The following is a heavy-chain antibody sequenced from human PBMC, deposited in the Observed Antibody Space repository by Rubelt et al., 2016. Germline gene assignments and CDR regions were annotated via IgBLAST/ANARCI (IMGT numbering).Heavy chain of an antibody. Sequence: GIIYPGDSDTRYSPSFQGQVTISADKSISTAYLQWSSLKASDTAMYYCARLGDSSSWYPWIDYWGQGTLVTVSS. CDR3: ARLGDSSSWYPWIDY. CDR2: IYPGDSDT. V-gene: IGHV5-51*01. D-gene: IGHD6-13*01. J-gene: IGHJ4*02.